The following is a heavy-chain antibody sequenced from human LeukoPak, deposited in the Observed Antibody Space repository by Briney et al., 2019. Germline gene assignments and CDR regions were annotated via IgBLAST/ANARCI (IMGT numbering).Heavy chain of an antibody. CDR3: ATYRQVLLPFES. CDR1: GFTFSTFA. CDR2: IFPSGGEI. V-gene: IGHV3-23*01. Sequence: GGSLRLSCSASGFTFSTFAMIWVRHPPGKGLEWVSSIFPSGGEIHYADSVRGRFTISRDNSKSTLSLQMNSLRAEDTAIYYCATYRQVLLPFESWGQGTPVTVSS. D-gene: IGHD2-8*02. J-gene: IGHJ4*02.